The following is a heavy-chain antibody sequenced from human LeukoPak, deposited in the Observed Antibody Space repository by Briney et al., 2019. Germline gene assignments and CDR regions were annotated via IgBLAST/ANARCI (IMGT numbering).Heavy chain of an antibody. CDR2: IYYSGST. J-gene: IGHJ4*02. CDR3: ASRTCSGSYYQYDY. D-gene: IGHD1-26*01. V-gene: IGHV4-39*07. Sequence: KTSETLSLTCTVSGGSISSSSYYWGWIRQPPGKGLEWIGSIYYSGSTYYNPSLKSRVTISVDTSKNQFSLKLSSVTAADTAVYYCASRTCSGSYYQYDYWGQGTLVTVSS. CDR1: GGSISSSSYY.